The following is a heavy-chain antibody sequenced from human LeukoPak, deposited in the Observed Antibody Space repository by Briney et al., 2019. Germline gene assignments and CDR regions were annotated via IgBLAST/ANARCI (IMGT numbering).Heavy chain of an antibody. CDR2: IYYSGST. D-gene: IGHD6-13*01. CDR1: GGSISSSSYY. V-gene: IGHV4-39*01. CDR3: VLAFPIAAEKNDY. Sequence: SETLSLTCTVSGGSISSSSYYWGWIRQPPGKGLEWIGSIYYSGSTYYNPSLKSRVTISVDTSKNQFSLKLSSVTAADTAVYYCVLAFPIAAEKNDYWGQGTLVTVSS. J-gene: IGHJ4*02.